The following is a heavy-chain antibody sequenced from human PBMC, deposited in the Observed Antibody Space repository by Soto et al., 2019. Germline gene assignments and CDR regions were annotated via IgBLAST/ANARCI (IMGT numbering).Heavy chain of an antibody. V-gene: IGHV4-30-4*01. Sequence: SETLSLTCTVSGGSISSGDYYWSWIRQPPGKGLEWIGYIYYSGSTYYNPSLKSRVTISVDTPKNQFSLKLISVTAADTAVYYCARNRAVPPAISLFGFKDDYYGMDVWGQGTTVTVS. J-gene: IGHJ6*02. CDR2: IYYSGST. CDR1: GGSISSGDYY. CDR3: ARNRAVPPAISLFGFKDDYYGMDV. D-gene: IGHD2-2*02.